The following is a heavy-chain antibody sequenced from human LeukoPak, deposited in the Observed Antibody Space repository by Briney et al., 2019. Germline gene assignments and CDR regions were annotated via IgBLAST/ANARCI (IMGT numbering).Heavy chain of an antibody. CDR2: ISSSGSAI. Sequence: XMSWIRQAPGKGLEWVSYISSSGSAIYYADSVKGRFTISRDNAKNSLYLQMNSLRAEDTAVYYCARRYSSSWYRWFDPWGQGTLVTVSS. V-gene: IGHV3-11*04. J-gene: IGHJ5*02. CDR3: ARRYSSSWYRWFDP. D-gene: IGHD6-13*01. CDR1: X.